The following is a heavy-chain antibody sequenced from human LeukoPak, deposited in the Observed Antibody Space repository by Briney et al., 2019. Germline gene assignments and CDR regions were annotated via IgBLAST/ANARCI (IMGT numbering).Heavy chain of an antibody. V-gene: IGHV4-39*07. CDR3: ARDDYGDYGY. CDR2: IYYSGST. Sequence: PSETLSLTCTVSGGSISSSSYYWGWIRQPPGKGLEWIGSIYYSGSTYYNPSLKSRVTISVDTSKNQFSLKLGSVTAADTAVYYCARDDYGDYGYWGQGTLVTVSS. CDR1: GGSISSSSYY. D-gene: IGHD4-17*01. J-gene: IGHJ4*02.